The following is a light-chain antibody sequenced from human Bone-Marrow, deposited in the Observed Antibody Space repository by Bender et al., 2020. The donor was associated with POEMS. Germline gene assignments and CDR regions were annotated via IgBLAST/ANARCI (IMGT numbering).Light chain of an antibody. Sequence: QSALTQPPSASGSPGQSITISCTGSSSDIGRYDFVSWYQQHPGKAPKLIIYEVSRRPSGVSDRFSGSKFGITASLTVSGLQADDEADYYCCSDAGSGIYVFGIGTKVTVL. CDR2: EVS. CDR3: CSDAGSGIYV. CDR1: SSDIGRYDF. J-gene: IGLJ1*01. V-gene: IGLV2-23*02.